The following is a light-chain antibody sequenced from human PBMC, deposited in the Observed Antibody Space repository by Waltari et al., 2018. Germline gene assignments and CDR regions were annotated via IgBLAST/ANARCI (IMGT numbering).Light chain of an antibody. CDR3: SSYTSSSAPFV. V-gene: IGLV2-14*01. CDR2: EGS. Sequence: QSALTQPAPVSGSPGPSITIPCTGTYSDIGDNAYVSWYHQHPDKVPKLIIFEGSNRPSEVSNRFSGFKSGNTASLTISGLQPEDEADYYCSSYTSSSAPFVFGSGTKVTVL. J-gene: IGLJ1*01. CDR1: YSDIGDNAY.